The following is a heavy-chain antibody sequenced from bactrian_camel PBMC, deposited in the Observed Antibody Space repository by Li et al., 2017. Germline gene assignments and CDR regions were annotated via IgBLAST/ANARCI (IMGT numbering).Heavy chain of an antibody. Sequence: HVQLVESGGGSVQAGGSLRFSCAASGYSFSLNCMAWFRQAPGKEREGVAAIGTGVKYASTYYANAVKGRFTISQDIAKNTVYLQMNRLKPEDTAEYYCAATWHCGLSWSRPSIYSYWGQGTQVTVS. J-gene: IGHJ4*01. CDR2: IGTGVKYAST. D-gene: IGHD6*01. CDR1: GYSFSLNC. CDR3: AATWHCGLSWSRPSIYSY. V-gene: IGHV3S1*01.